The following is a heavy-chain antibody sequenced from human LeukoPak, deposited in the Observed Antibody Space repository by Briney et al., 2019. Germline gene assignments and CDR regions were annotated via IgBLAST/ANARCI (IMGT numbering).Heavy chain of an antibody. J-gene: IGHJ3*02. CDR2: TYSRSKWYK. Sequence: SQTLSLTCAISGDSVSSNNAAWSWIRQSPARGLEWLGRTYSRSKWYKDYAVSVKGRIIINPDTSKNQFSLQLSSVTPEDTAVYYCARALDEGDAFDIWGQGTIVTVSS. CDR1: GDSVSSNNAA. V-gene: IGHV6-1*01. CDR3: ARALDEGDAFDI.